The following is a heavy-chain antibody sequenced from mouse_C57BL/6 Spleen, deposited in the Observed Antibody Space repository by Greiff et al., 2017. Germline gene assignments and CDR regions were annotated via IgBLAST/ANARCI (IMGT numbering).Heavy chain of an antibody. Sequence: EVHLVEPGGGLVKPGGSLKLSCAASGFTFSSYAMSWVRQTPEKRLEWVATISDGGSYTDYPDNVKGRFTISRDKAKNNLYLQMSHLKSEDTAMYYCARDGGYFDYWGQGTTRTVSS. V-gene: IGHV5-4*01. CDR3: ARDGGYFDY. J-gene: IGHJ2*01. CDR2: ISDGGSYT. CDR1: GFTFSSYA.